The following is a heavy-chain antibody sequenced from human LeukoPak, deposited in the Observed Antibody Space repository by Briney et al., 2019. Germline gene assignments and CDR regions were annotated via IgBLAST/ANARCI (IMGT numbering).Heavy chain of an antibody. CDR3: ARGGGSYAYDY. J-gene: IGHJ4*02. CDR1: GFTVSSNY. D-gene: IGHD1-26*01. CDR2: IYSGGST. V-gene: IGHV3-66*01. Sequence: GGSLRLSCAASGFTVSSNYMSWVRQAPGKGPEWVSVIYSGGSTYYADSVKGKFTISRDNSKNTLYLQMNSLRAEDTAVYYCARGGGSYAYDYWGQGTLVTVSS.